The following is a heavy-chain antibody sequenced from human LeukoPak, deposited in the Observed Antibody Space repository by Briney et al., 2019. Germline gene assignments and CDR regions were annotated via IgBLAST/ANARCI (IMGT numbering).Heavy chain of an antibody. Sequence: SETLSLTCTVSGGSISSYYWSWIRQPAGKGLEWIGRIYTSGSTDYNPSLKSRVTMSVDTSKNQFSLKLSSVTAADTAVYYCARGRTSTRKYSSSSKDAFDIWGQGTMVTVSS. CDR2: IYTSGST. J-gene: IGHJ3*02. V-gene: IGHV4-4*07. CDR3: ARGRTSTRKYSSSSKDAFDI. CDR1: GGSISSYY. D-gene: IGHD6-6*01.